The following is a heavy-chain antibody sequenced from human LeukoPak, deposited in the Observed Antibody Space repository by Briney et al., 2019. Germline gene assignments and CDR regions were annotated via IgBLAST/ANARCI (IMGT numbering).Heavy chain of an antibody. CDR1: GGPISSGDYY. CDR3: ARSLDAVTSNFDY. Sequence: SETLSLTCPVSGGPISSGDYYWSWIRQPPGKGLEWLGYIYYSGSTYYNPSLKSRVTISVDTSKNQFSLKLSSVTAADTAVYYCARSLDAVTSNFDYWGQGTLVTVSS. D-gene: IGHD2-21*02. V-gene: IGHV4-30-4*01. CDR2: IYYSGST. J-gene: IGHJ4*02.